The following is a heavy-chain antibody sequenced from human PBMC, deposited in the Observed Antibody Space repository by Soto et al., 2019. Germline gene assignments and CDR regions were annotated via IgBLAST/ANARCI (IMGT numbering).Heavy chain of an antibody. CDR1: GYSFTSYW. CDR2: IDPSDSYT. D-gene: IGHD3-22*01. CDR3: ASSSWYYYDSSGPFDY. V-gene: IGHV5-10-1*01. J-gene: IGHJ4*02. Sequence: GESLKISCKGSGYSFTSYWTSWVRQMPGKGLEWMGRIDPSDSYTNYSPSFQGHVTISADKSISTAYLQWSSLKASDTAMYYCASSSWYYYDSSGPFDYWGQGTLVTVSS.